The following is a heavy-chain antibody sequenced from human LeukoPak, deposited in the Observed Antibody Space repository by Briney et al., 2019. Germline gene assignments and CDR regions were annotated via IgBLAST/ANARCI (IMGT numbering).Heavy chain of an antibody. Sequence: GGSLRLSCAASGFDFSSNWMHWFRTAQGQGRLWVSRIKGDGISTNYADSVKGRFTISRDIAKNTLYLQMNSLRAADTGVYYCAKDHYWSIDYWGRGTLVTVSS. J-gene: IGHJ4*02. CDR3: AKDHYWSIDY. CDR1: GFDFSSNW. V-gene: IGHV3-74*01. CDR2: IKGDGIST. D-gene: IGHD3-3*01.